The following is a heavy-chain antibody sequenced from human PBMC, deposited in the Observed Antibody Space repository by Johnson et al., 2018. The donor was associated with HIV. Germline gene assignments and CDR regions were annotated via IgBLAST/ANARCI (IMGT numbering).Heavy chain of an antibody. CDR1: GFTFSSYD. V-gene: IGHV3-13*01. D-gene: IGHD3-9*01. Sequence: VQVVESGGGLVQPGGSLRLSCVASGFTFSSYDMHWVRQATGKGLEWVSGIGTAGDTYYPGSVKGRFTISRENAKNSLYLQVNSLRAEDTAVYYCARGWLFLDACDIWGEGTMVTFSS. CDR2: IGTAGDT. CDR3: ARGWLFLDACDI. J-gene: IGHJ3*02.